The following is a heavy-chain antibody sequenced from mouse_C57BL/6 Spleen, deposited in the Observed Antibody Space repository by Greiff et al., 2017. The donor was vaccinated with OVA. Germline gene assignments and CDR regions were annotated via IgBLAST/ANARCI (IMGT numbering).Heavy chain of an antibody. CDR2: INPNNGGT. CDR3: ARSGAYYSNYAYAMDY. CDR1: GYTFTDYY. D-gene: IGHD2-5*01. J-gene: IGHJ4*01. Sequence: EVQLQQSGPELVKPGASVKISCKASGYTFTDYYMNWVKQSHGKSLEWIGDINPNNGGTSYNQKFKGKATLTVDKSYSTAYMELRSLTSEDSAVYYCARSGAYYSNYAYAMDYWGQGTSVTVSS. V-gene: IGHV1-26*01.